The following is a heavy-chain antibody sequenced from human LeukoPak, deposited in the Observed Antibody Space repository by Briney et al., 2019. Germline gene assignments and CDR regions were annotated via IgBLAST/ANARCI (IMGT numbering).Heavy chain of an antibody. CDR3: ARSVYYYDSSGPNY. CDR1: GYTFTGYY. CDR2: INPNSGGT. Sequence: ASVKVSCKASGYTFTGYYMHLVRQAPGQGLEGMGRINPNSGGTNYAQKFQGRVTMTRDTSISTAYMELSRLRSDDTAVYSCARSVYYYDSSGPNYWGQRTLVTVSS. V-gene: IGHV1-2*06. J-gene: IGHJ4*02. D-gene: IGHD3-22*01.